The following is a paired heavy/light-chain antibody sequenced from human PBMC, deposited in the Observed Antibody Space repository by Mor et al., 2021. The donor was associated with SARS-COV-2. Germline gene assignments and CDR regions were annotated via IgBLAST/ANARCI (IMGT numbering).Light chain of an antibody. CDR2: RNN. CDR3: AAWDDSLSAHWV. CDR1: SSNIGSNY. J-gene: IGLJ3*02. V-gene: IGLV1-47*01. Sequence: QSVLTQPPSASGTPGQRVTISCSGSSSNIGSNYVYWYQQLPGTAPKLLIYRNNQRPSGVPDRFSGSKSGTSASLAISGLRSEDEADYYCAAWDDSLSAHWVFGGGTKLTVL.
Heavy chain of an antibody. V-gene: IGHV5-51*01. CDR1: GYSFTSYW. CDR2: IYPGDSDT. D-gene: IGHD3-3*01. Sequence: EVQLVQSGAEVKKPGESLKISCKGSGYSFTSYWIGWVRQMPGKGLEWMGIIYPGDSDTRYSPSFQGQVTISADKSISTAYLQWSSLKASDTAMYYCARLEPHHPYYDFWSGYPNWYFDLWGRGTLVTVSS. CDR3: ARLEPHHPYYDFWSGYPNWYFDL. J-gene: IGHJ2*01.